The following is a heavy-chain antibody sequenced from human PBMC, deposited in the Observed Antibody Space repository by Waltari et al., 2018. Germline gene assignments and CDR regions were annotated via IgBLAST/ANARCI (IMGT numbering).Heavy chain of an antibody. D-gene: IGHD2-21*02. CDR3: AKIGGLAYCGGDCYSGVDY. V-gene: IGHV3-23*01. Sequence: EVQLLESGGGLVQPGGSLRLSCAASGFTFSSYAMSWVRQAPGKGLEWVSAISGSGGRTYYADSVKGRFTISRDNSKNTLYLQMNSLRAEDTAVYYCAKIGGLAYCGGDCYSGVDYWGQGTLVTVSS. CDR1: GFTFSSYA. J-gene: IGHJ4*02. CDR2: ISGSGGRT.